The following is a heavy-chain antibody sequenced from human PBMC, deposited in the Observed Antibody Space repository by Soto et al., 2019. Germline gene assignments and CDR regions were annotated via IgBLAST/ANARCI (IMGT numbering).Heavy chain of an antibody. D-gene: IGHD3-10*01. CDR2: IYYSGST. CDR1: GGSISSSSYY. V-gene: IGHV4-39*01. CDR3: ARSLRITMVRGVNPPDY. Sequence: QLQLQESGPGLVKPSETLSLTCTVSGGSISSSSYYWGWIRQPPGKVLEWIGSIYYSGSTYYNPSLKSRVTISVDTSKNQFSLKLSSVTAADTAVYYCARSLRITMVRGVNPPDYWGQGTLVTVSS. J-gene: IGHJ4*02.